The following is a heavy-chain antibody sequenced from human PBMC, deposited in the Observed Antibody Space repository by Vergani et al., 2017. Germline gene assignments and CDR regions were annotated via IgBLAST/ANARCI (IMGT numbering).Heavy chain of an antibody. J-gene: IGHJ4*02. CDR3: ARARCIETCYMSNWLDY. Sequence: DVHLAESGGGFFQPGGSLRLSCSASGFSFNSYWMHWVRQVPGKGLLWVSRIKSDGSITAYADSVKGRFTISRDNAQNTLYLQMNILRVEDTGVYYCARARCIETCYMSNWLDYWGQGTLVTVSS. CDR2: IKSDGSIT. D-gene: IGHD3-9*01. CDR1: GFSFNSYW. V-gene: IGHV3-74*03.